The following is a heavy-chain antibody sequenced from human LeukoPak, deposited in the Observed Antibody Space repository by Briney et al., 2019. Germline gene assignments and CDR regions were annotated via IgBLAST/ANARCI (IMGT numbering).Heavy chain of an antibody. D-gene: IGHD2/OR15-2a*01. V-gene: IGHV3-64*02. Sequence: GGSLRLSRAASGFTFSGFSMHWIRQAPGRGLEYVSAINGNGDKTFYTDSVRGRFTIFRDNSKNTLFLQMGSLRGEDTALYFCARIGMENFYDLWGQGTLVTVSS. J-gene: IGHJ5*02. CDR1: GFTFSGFS. CDR2: INGNGDKT. CDR3: ARIGMENFYDL.